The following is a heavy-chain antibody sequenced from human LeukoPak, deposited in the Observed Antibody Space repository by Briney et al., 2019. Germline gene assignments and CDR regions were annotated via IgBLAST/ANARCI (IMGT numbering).Heavy chain of an antibody. J-gene: IGHJ6*03. V-gene: IGHV3-48*04. CDR1: GFTFRSYC. Sequence: GGSLRLSCAAPGFTFRSYCMNWVRQAPGKGLEWVSYISSSGNTIYYAESVKGRFTISRDNGKNSLYLQMSRLRAEDTAVYYCASDGVKTSVSTRRYYMDVWGKGTTVTVSS. D-gene: IGHD4-11*01. CDR3: ASDGVKTSVSTRRYYMDV. CDR2: ISSSGNTI.